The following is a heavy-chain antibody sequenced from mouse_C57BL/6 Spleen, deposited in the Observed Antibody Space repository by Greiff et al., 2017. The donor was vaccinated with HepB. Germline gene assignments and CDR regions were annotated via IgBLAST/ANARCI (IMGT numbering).Heavy chain of an antibody. V-gene: IGHV1-55*01. J-gene: IGHJ4*01. Sequence: QVHVKQPGAELVKPGASVKMSCKASGYTFTSYWITWVKQRPGQGLEWIGDIYPGSGSTNYNEKFKSKATLTVDTSSSTAYMQLSSLTSEDSAVYYCAREEMDYWGQGTSVTVSS. CDR1: GYTFTSYW. CDR2: IYPGSGST. CDR3: AREEMDY.